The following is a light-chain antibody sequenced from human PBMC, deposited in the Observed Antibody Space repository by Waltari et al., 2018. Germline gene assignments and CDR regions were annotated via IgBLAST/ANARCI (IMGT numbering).Light chain of an antibody. CDR3: SSRNGRASQVV. Sequence: SSGLTQDPAVSVALGQTIRITCRGDSLRTDYASWYQVKTGQAPVLVMFGKEKRPSGVPDRISGESSETTSSLIITGAQAEDEADYYCSSRNGRASQVVFAGGTKVTVL. V-gene: IGLV3-19*01. J-gene: IGLJ2*01. CDR1: SLRTDY. CDR2: GKE.